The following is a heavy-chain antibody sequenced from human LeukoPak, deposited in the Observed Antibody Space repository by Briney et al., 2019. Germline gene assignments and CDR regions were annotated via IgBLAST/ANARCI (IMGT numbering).Heavy chain of an antibody. D-gene: IGHD6-13*01. CDR1: GGSISSYY. CDR2: IYYSGST. Sequence: SETLSLTCTVSGGSISSYYWSWIRQPPGKGLEWIGYIYYSGSTYYNPSLKSRVTISVDRSKNQFSLKLSSVTAADTAVYYCARAPRIAAAGTSSPFDYWGQGTLVTVSS. J-gene: IGHJ4*02. CDR3: ARAPRIAAAGTSSPFDY. V-gene: IGHV4-59*12.